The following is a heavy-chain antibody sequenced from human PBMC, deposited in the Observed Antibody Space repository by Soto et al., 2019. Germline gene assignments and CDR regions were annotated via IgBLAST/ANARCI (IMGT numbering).Heavy chain of an antibody. CDR1: GVSITGSY. Sequence: QVQLRESGPGLVKPSETLSLTCSVSGVSITGSYWGWIRQPPGKTLEWIGYVYHSGTTRYNPSLKSRVSISVDTSKNQFTLRLTSVIAPDTAVYYCARDMPYGAGSLAGCDYWGQGILVTVSS. CDR2: VYHSGTT. CDR3: ARDMPYGAGSLAGCDY. D-gene: IGHD1-26*01. J-gene: IGHJ4*02. V-gene: IGHV4-59*12.